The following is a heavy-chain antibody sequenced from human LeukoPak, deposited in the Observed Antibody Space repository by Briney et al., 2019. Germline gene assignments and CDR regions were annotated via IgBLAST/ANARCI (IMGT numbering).Heavy chain of an antibody. Sequence: ASVKVSXKASGYTFTSYGISWVRQAPGQGLEWIGWISAYNGNTNYAQKLQGRVTMTTDTSTSTAYMELRSLRSDDTAVYYCARRYYYDSSGYYYYPYFDYWGQGTLVTVSS. CDR2: ISAYNGNT. V-gene: IGHV1-18*01. CDR3: ARRYYYDSSGYYYYPYFDY. J-gene: IGHJ4*02. CDR1: GYTFTSYG. D-gene: IGHD3-22*01.